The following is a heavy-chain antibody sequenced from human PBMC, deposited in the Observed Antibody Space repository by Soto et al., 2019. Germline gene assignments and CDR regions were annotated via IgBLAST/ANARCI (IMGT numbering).Heavy chain of an antibody. Sequence: GASGKVSCKASDYTFPSYGINWVRQAPGQGLEWMGWISARNGDTNFAQKFQDRVTMTTDTSTTTAYMELRSLRSDDTAVYYCARDGRLLQYSSIPFMDVWGQGTTVTVSS. D-gene: IGHD3-3*01. J-gene: IGHJ6*02. CDR1: DYTFPSYG. CDR3: ARDGRLLQYSSIPFMDV. V-gene: IGHV1-18*01. CDR2: ISARNGDT.